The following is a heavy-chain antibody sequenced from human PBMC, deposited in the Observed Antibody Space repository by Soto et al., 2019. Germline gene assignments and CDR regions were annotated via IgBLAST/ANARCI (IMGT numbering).Heavy chain of an antibody. J-gene: IGHJ4*02. CDR2: IYYSGST. D-gene: IGHD3-22*01. V-gene: IGHV4-30-4*01. Sequence: SETLSLTCTVSGGSISSGDYYWSWIRQPPGKGLEWIGYIYYSGSTYYNPSLKSRVTISVDTSKNQFSLKLSSVTAADTAVYYCARGGVYYDSSGYIVWRQGTLVTVSS. CDR1: GGSISSGDYY. CDR3: ARGGVYYDSSGYIV.